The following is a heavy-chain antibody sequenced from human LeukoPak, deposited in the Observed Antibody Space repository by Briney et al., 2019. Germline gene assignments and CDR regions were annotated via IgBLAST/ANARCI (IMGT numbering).Heavy chain of an antibody. Sequence: GRSLRLSCAASGFTFSSYGMHWVRQAPGKGLEWVAVIWYDGSNKYYADSVKGRFTISRDNSKNTLYLQMNSLRADDTAVYYCASRYCSSTSCPEPTGFDPWGQGTLVTVSS. CDR2: IWYDGSNK. J-gene: IGHJ5*02. CDR3: ASRYCSSTSCPEPTGFDP. V-gene: IGHV3-33*01. CDR1: GFTFSSYG. D-gene: IGHD2-2*01.